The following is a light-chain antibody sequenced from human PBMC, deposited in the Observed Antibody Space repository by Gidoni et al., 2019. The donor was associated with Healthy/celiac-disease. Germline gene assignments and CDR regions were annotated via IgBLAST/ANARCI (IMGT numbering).Light chain of an antibody. CDR3: QQYDNLPYS. Sequence: DIQMTPSPSSLSASVGDRVTITCQASQDISNDLNWYQQKTGKAPKRLIYDASNLETGVPARFSGSGSGTDVTVTISSLQPEDIATYYCQQYDNLPYSFGQGTKLEIK. V-gene: IGKV1-33*01. CDR2: DAS. CDR1: QDISND. J-gene: IGKJ2*03.